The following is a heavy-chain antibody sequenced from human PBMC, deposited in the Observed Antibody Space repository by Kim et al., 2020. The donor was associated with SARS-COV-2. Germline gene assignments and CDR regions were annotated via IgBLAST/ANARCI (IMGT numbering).Heavy chain of an antibody. V-gene: IGHV4-59*01. CDR1: GGSISSYY. J-gene: IGHJ5*02. D-gene: IGHD6-25*01. CDR2: IYYSGST. CDR3: ARFRWITPRAAFDP. Sequence: SETLSLTCTVSGGSISSYYWSWIRQPPGKGLEWIGYIYYSGSTNYNPSLKSRVTISVDTSKNQFSLKLSSVTAADTAVYYCARFRWITPRAAFDPWGQGTLVTVSS.